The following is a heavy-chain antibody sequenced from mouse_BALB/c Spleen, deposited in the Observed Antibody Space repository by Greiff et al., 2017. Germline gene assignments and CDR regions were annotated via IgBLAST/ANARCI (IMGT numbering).Heavy chain of an antibody. CDR1: GFTFSNYW. J-gene: IGHJ1*01. CDR2: IRLKSNNYAT. V-gene: IGHV6-6*02. Sequence: EVQLVESGGGLVQPGGSMKLSCVASGFTFSNYWMNWVRQSPEKGLEWVAEIRLKSNNYATHYAESVKGRFTISRDDSKSSVYLQMNNLRAEDTGIYYCTRYDYWYFDVWGAGTTVTVSS. CDR3: TRYDYWYFDV. D-gene: IGHD2-3*01.